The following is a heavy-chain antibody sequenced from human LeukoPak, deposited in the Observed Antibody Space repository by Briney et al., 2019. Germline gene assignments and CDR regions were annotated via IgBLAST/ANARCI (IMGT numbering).Heavy chain of an antibody. J-gene: IGHJ2*01. D-gene: IGHD5-12*01. CDR1: GGSISSYY. CDR3: ARDPTARRGYSRYFDL. Sequence: SETLSLTCTVSGGSISSYYWSWIRQPAWKGLEWIGRIYTSGSTNYNPSLKSRVTMSVDTSKNQFSLKLSSVTAADTAVYYCARDPTARRGYSRYFDLWGPGTLVTVSS. V-gene: IGHV4-4*07. CDR2: IYTSGST.